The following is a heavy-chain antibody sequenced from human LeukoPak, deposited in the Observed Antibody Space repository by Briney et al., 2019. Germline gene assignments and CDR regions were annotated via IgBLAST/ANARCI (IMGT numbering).Heavy chain of an antibody. Sequence: PGGSLRLSCAASGFNFSTYDMHWVRQAPGKGREWVAFIRHDGSNKQYADSVKGRFTISRDNSKNTLYLQMNSLRVEDTAVYYCAKGDADWGQGTLVTVSS. V-gene: IGHV3-30*02. J-gene: IGHJ4*02. CDR2: IRHDGSNK. CDR3: AKGDAD. CDR1: GFNFSTYD.